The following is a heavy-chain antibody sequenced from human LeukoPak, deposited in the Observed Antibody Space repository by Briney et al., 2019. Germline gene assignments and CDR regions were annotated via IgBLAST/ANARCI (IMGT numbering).Heavy chain of an antibody. V-gene: IGHV1-18*01. CDR3: ARGGVYCSGGSCPASWFDP. CDR2: ISAYNGNT. D-gene: IGHD2-15*01. Sequence: ASVKVSCKASGDTFTNYGVSWVRQAPGQGLEWMGWISAYNGNTNYAQKLQGRVTMTTDTSTSTAYMELRSLRSDDTAVYYCARGGVYCSGGSCPASWFDPWGQGTLVTVSS. CDR1: GDTFTNYG. J-gene: IGHJ5*02.